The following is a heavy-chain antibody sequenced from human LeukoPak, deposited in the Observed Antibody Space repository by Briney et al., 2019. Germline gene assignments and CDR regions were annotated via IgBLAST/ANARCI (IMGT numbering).Heavy chain of an antibody. CDR1: GGSISSSSYY. J-gene: IGHJ5*02. CDR3: ARCIAAATSFDP. CDR2: IYYSGST. Sequence: SETLSLTCTVSGGSISSSSYYWGWIRQPPGTGLEWIGSIYYSGSTFYNPPLKSRVTISVDTSKNQFSLKLSSVTAADTAVYYCARCIAAATSFDPWGQGTLVTVSS. D-gene: IGHD6-13*01. V-gene: IGHV4-39*01.